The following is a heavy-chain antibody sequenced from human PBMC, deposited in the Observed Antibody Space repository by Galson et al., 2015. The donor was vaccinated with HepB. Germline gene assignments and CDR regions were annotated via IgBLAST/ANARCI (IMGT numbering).Heavy chain of an antibody. CDR2: INPGGGQT. J-gene: IGHJ4*02. V-gene: IGHV1-46*01. CDR1: GYTFSSYY. D-gene: IGHD7-27*01. Sequence: SVKVSCKASGYTFSSYYLHWVRQAPGQGLERMGIINPGGGQTTYAQKFQGRVAMTRDTSTSTVYMGLSSLRSEDTAVYYCARDANWGSQDYFDSWGQGTLVIVSS. CDR3: ARDANWGSQDYFDS.